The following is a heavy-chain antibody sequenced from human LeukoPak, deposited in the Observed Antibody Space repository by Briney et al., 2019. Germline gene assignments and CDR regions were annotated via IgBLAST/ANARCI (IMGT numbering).Heavy chain of an antibody. V-gene: IGHV4-61*02. CDR3: ARDRQRWLFDY. D-gene: IGHD5-12*01. CDR2: IYTSGST. Sequence: SQTLSLTCTVSGGSISSGSYYWSWIRQPAGKGLEWIGRIYTSGSTNYNPSLKSRVTISVDTSKNQLSLKLSSVTAADTAVYYCARDRQRWLFDYWGQGTLVTVSS. J-gene: IGHJ4*02. CDR1: GGSISSGSYY.